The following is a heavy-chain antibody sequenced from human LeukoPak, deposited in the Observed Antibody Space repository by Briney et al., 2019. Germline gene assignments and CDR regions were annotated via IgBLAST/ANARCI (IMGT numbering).Heavy chain of an antibody. Sequence: ASVKVSCKASGYTFTGYYMHWVRQAPGQGLEWMGWINPNSGGTNYARKFQGRVTMTRDTSISTAYMELSRLRSDDTAVYYCARGLGVSDYYYYYMDVWGKGTTVTVSS. D-gene: IGHD3-10*01. V-gene: IGHV1-2*02. CDR2: INPNSGGT. CDR3: ARGLGVSDYYYYYMDV. CDR1: GYTFTGYY. J-gene: IGHJ6*03.